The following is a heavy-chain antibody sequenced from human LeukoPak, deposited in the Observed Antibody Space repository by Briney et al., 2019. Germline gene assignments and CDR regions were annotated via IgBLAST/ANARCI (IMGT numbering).Heavy chain of an antibody. J-gene: IGHJ5*02. V-gene: IGHV4-59*11. CDR3: ARDLRGYYYDSSGYSRFRFDP. D-gene: IGHD3-22*01. Sequence: SETLSLTCTVSGGSISSHYWSWIRQPPGKGLEWIGYIYYSGSTNYNPSLKSRVTISVDTSKNQFSLKLSSVTAADTAVYYCARDLRGYYYDSSGYSRFRFDPWGQGTLVTVSS. CDR2: IYYSGST. CDR1: GGSISSHY.